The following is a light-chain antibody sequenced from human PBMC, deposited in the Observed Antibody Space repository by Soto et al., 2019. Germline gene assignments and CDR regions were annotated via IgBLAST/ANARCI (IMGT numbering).Light chain of an antibody. V-gene: IGKV4-1*01. Sequence: DIVMTQSPDSLAVSLGESATINCKASQSGLYSSNNTNYLAWYQQKPGQPPKLLIYWASTRESGVPDRFSGSGSGTDFTLTLSRLQAADVEVYYFQPYYRPWPFGQGTKVEIK. CDR2: WAS. CDR1: QSGLYSSNNTNY. J-gene: IGKJ1*01. CDR3: QPYYRPWP.